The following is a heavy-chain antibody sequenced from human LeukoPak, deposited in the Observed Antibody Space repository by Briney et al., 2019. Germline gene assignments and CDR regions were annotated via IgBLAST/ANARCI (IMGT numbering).Heavy chain of an antibody. Sequence: ASVRVSCKASGYTFTSYGISWVRQAPGQGLEWMGWISAYNGNTNYAQKLQGRVTMTTDTSTSTAYMELRSLRSDDTAVYYCAREGQVGATLYYFDYWGQGTLVTVSS. V-gene: IGHV1-18*01. D-gene: IGHD1-26*01. CDR2: ISAYNGNT. CDR1: GYTFTSYG. J-gene: IGHJ4*02. CDR3: AREGQVGATLYYFDY.